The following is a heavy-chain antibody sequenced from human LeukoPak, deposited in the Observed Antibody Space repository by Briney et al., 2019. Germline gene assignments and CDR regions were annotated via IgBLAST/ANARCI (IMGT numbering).Heavy chain of an antibody. CDR1: GFTFSSYD. J-gene: IGHJ4*02. D-gene: IGHD3-10*01. CDR3: AKSGPLGVLGYYFDF. V-gene: IGHV3-23*01. Sequence: GGSLRLSCAASGFTFSSYDMNWVRQAPGEGLEWVSAISGSGGNTYYADSVKGRFTISRDNSKNTLYLQMNRLRAEDTAVYYCAKSGPLGVLGYYFDFWGQGTLVTVSS. CDR2: ISGSGGNT.